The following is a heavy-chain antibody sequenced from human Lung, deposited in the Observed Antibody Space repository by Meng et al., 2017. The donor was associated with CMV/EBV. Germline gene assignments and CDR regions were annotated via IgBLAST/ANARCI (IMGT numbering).Heavy chain of an antibody. CDR2: IVPMLHIT. D-gene: IGHD5-18*01. CDR1: GGAFSSLT. V-gene: IGHV1-69*10. J-gene: IGHJ5*02. CDR3: ARVLPGHSNSWYWFDP. Sequence: SVKVSCKASGGAFSSLTIGWVRQAPGQGLEWMGRIVPMLHITDYAQKFQGRVTFSADESTNTAYMELSSLRSEDTAVYYCARVLPGHSNSWYWFDPWGQGXQVTVSS.